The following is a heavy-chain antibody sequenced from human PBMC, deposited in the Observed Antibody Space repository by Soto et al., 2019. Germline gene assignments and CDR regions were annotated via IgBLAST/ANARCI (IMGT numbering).Heavy chain of an antibody. CDR1: GGTFSSYT. D-gene: IGHD1-26*01. V-gene: IGHV1-69*04. CDR2: IIPILGIA. Sequence: SVKVSCKASGGTFSSYTISWVRQAPGQGLEWMGRIIPILGIANYAQKFQGRVTITADKSTSTAYMELSSLRSEDTAVYYCARDRAWYSGSSREDNWFDPWGQGTLVTVSS. J-gene: IGHJ5*02. CDR3: ARDRAWYSGSSREDNWFDP.